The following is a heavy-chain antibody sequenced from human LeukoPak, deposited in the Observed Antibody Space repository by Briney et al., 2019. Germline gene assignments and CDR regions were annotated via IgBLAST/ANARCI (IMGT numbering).Heavy chain of an antibody. CDR3: ARDSGYYYYGIDV. V-gene: IGHV1-46*01. D-gene: IGHD6-19*01. J-gene: IGHJ6*02. CDR2: INPGGGST. Sequence: ASVKVSCTASGYTFTIYYIHWVRQAPGQGLEWMGIINPGGGSTSYAQKFQGRVTMTRDTSTSTIYMELSSLRSEDTAVYYCARDSGYYYYGIDVWGQGTTVTVSS. CDR1: GYTFTIYY.